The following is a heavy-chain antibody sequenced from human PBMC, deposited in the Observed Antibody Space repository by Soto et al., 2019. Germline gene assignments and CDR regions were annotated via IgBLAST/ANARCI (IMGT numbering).Heavy chain of an antibody. V-gene: IGHV4-61*01. D-gene: IGHD2-2*02. CDR2: IYGRGST. CDR3: ARGIVVVPAAIRVSWFDP. CDR1: GGSVSSGTYY. Sequence: QVQLQESGPGLVKPSETLSLTCTVSGGSVSSGTYYWSWIRQPPGKGLEWIGYIYGRGSTNYNPSLKSRVTISVDTSKNPFSLKLSSVTAADTAVYYCARGIVVVPAAIRVSWFDPWGQGTLVTVSS. J-gene: IGHJ5*02.